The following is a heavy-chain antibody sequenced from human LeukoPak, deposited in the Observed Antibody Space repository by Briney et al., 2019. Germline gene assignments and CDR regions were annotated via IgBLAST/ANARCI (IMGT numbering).Heavy chain of an antibody. J-gene: IGHJ3*02. CDR3: ARDLYYDSSGHRGWAFDI. D-gene: IGHD3-22*01. V-gene: IGHV3-21*01. CDR1: GFTFSSYS. CDR2: ISSSSSYI. Sequence: KTGGSLRLSCAASGFTFSSYSMNWVRQAPGKGLEWVSSISSSSSYIYYADSVKGRFTISRDNAKNSLYLQMNSLRAEDTAVYYCARDLYYDSSGHRGWAFDIWGQGTMVTVSS.